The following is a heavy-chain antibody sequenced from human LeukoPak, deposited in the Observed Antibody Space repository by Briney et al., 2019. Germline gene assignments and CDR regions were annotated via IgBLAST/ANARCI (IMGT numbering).Heavy chain of an antibody. CDR1: GGSISSYY. J-gene: IGHJ4*02. CDR3: ARHVRAAAGIDY. D-gene: IGHD6-13*01. V-gene: IGHV4-59*08. Sequence: PSETLSLTCTVSGGSISSYYGSWIRQPPGKGLEWIGYIYYSGSTNYNPSLKSRVTISVDTSKNQFSLKLSSVTAADTAVYYWARHVRAAAGIDYWGQGNLVTVSS. CDR2: IYYSGST.